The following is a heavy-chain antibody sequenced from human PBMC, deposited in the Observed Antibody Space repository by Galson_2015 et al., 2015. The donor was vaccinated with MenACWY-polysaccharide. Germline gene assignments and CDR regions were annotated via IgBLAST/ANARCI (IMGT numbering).Heavy chain of an antibody. V-gene: IGHV3-48*03. CDR2: ISGGGGMI. Sequence: SLRLSCAASGFTFSTYEMNWVRQSPEKGLQWVAYISGGGGMINYAGSVKGRFTISRDNTKDSLYLEMNSLTAEDTGLYYCARDRGSYDAYDSWGQGTVVTVSS. J-gene: IGHJ3*02. D-gene: IGHD5-18*01. CDR3: ARDRGSYDAYDS. CDR1: GFTFSTYE.